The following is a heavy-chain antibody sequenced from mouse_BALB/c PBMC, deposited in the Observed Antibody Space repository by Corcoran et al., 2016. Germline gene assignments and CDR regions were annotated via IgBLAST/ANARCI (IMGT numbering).Heavy chain of an antibody. D-gene: IGHD1-2*01. J-gene: IGHJ2*01. CDR2: INPYNDGT. CDR1: GYTFTSYV. Sequence: EVQLQQSGPELVKPGASVKMSCKASGYTFTSYVMHWVKQKPGQGLEWIGYINPYNDGTKYNEKFKGKATLTSDKSSSTAYMELSSLTSEDSAVYYCACITTAPYFDYWGQGTTLTVSS. V-gene: IGHV1S136*01. CDR3: ACITTAPYFDY.